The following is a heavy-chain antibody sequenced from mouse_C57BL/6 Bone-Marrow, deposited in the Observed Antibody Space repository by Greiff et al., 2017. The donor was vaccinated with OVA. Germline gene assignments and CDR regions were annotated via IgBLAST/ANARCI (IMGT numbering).Heavy chain of an antibody. Sequence: EVKLMESGGGLVKPGGSLKLSCAASGFTFSSYAMSWVRQTPEKRLEWVATISDGGSYTYYPDNVKGRFTISRDNAKNNLYLQMSHLTSEDTAMYYCARDGALIYYDYGGGALDCWGQSTSVTVSS. CDR1: GFTFSSYA. J-gene: IGHJ4*01. CDR3: ARDGALIYYDYGGGALDC. D-gene: IGHD2-4*01. V-gene: IGHV5-4*01. CDR2: ISDGGSYT.